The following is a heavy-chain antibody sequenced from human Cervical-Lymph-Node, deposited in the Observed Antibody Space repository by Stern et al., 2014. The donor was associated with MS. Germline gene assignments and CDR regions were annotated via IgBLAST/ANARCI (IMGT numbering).Heavy chain of an antibody. V-gene: IGHV3-33*01. CDR1: GFTFSSYG. CDR2: IWYDGSNK. J-gene: IGHJ6*02. D-gene: IGHD2-15*01. Sequence: VHLVASGGGVVQPGRSLRLSCAASGFTFSSYGMHWVRQAPGKGLEWVAVIWYDGSNKYYADSVKGRFTISRDNSKNTLYLQMNSLRAEDTAVYYCARDGRYCSGGSCYSQDYYYGMDVWGQGTTVTVSS. CDR3: ARDGRYCSGGSCYSQDYYYGMDV.